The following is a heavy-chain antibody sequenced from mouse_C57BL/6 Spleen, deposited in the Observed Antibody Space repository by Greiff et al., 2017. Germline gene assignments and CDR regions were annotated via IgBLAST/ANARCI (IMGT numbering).Heavy chain of an antibody. J-gene: IGHJ3*01. D-gene: IGHD1-1*01. CDR3: ARSYYGSSPVAY. CDR1: GYAFSSSW. CDR2: IYPGDGDT. Sequence: VQLQQSGPELVKPGASVKISCKASGYAFSSSWMNWVKQRPGKGLEWIGRIYPGDGDTNYNGKFKGKATLTADKYSSTAYMQLSSLTSEDSAVYFCARSYYGSSPVAYWGQGTLVTVSA. V-gene: IGHV1-82*01.